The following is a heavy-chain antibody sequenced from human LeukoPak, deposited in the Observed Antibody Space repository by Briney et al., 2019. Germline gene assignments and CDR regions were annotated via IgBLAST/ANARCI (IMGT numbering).Heavy chain of an antibody. V-gene: IGHV4-34*01. J-gene: IGHJ3*02. D-gene: IGHD2-2*02. CDR3: ALPGYCSSTSCYTRHDAFDI. Sequence: PSETLSLTCAVYGGSFSGYYWSWIRQPPGKGLEWIGEINHSGSTNYNPSLKSRVTISVDTSKNQFSLKLSSVTAADTAVYYCALPGYCSSTSCYTRHDAFDIWGQGTMVTVSS. CDR1: GGSFSGYY. CDR2: INHSGST.